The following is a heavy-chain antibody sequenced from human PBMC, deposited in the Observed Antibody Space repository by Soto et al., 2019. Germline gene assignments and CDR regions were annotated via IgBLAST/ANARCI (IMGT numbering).Heavy chain of an antibody. CDR2: ISYDGSNK. CDR3: ARDRGSGPNYYYGMDV. J-gene: IGHJ6*02. CDR1: GFTFSSYA. V-gene: IGHV3-30-3*01. D-gene: IGHD3-10*01. Sequence: QVQLVESGGGVVQPGRSLRLSCAASGFTFSSYAMHWVRQAPGKGLEWVAVISYDGSNKYYADSVKGRFTISRDNSKNTLYLQMNRLTTEDTAVYYCARDRGSGPNYYYGMDVWGQGTTVTVSS.